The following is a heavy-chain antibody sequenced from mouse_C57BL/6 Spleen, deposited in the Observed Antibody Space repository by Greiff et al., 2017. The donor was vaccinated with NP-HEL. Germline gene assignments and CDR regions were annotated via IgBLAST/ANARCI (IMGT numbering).Heavy chain of an antibody. D-gene: IGHD3-2*02. CDR2: IYPGSGST. V-gene: IGHV1-55*01. Sequence: QVQLKQPGAELVKPGASVKMSCKASGYTITSYWITWVKQRPGQGLEWIGDIYPGSGSTNYNEKFKSKATLTVDTSSSTAYMQLSSLTSEDSAVYYCARYAAQVSYAMDYWGQGTSVTVSS. J-gene: IGHJ4*01. CDR3: ARYAAQVSYAMDY. CDR1: GYTITSYW.